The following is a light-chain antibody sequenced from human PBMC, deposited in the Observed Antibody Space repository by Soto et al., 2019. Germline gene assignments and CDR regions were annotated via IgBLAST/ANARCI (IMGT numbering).Light chain of an antibody. CDR1: QSVSSN. CDR3: QHFYNWPRT. Sequence: EIVMTQSPGTLSVSPGERATLSCRASQSVSSNLAWYQQKPGQAPRLLIYGASTRATGSPARFSGSGSETEFTLTISSLQSEDFAVYYCQHFYNWPRTFGQGTKVEIK. CDR2: GAS. V-gene: IGKV3-15*01. J-gene: IGKJ1*01.